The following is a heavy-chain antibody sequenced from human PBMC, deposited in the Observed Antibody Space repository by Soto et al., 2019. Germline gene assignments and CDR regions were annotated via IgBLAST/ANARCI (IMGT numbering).Heavy chain of an antibody. CDR3: AHSRHTSSPYFDL. J-gene: IGHJ4*02. V-gene: IGHV4-59*08. CDR2: IYNSGST. CDR1: GGSISSYY. D-gene: IGHD4-4*01. Sequence: LSLTCIVSGGSISSYYWNWIRQPPGKGLEWIGYIYNSGSTRYNPSLKSRGTISADTSKNQFSLKLHSVTAADPAIYYCAHSRHTSSPYFDLWGQGTLVTVSS.